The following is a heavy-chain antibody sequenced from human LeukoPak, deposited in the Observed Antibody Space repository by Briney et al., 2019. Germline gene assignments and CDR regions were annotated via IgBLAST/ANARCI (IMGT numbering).Heavy chain of an antibody. CDR2: INPNSGGT. Sequence: ASVKVSCEASGYTFTGYYMHWVRQAPGQGLEWMGWINPNSGGTNYAQKFQGRVTMTRDTSISTAYMELSRLRSDDTAVYYCARDLATLSYYYYMDAWGKGTMVTVSS. CDR3: ARDLATLSYYYYMDA. CDR1: GYTFTGYY. J-gene: IGHJ6*03. D-gene: IGHD5-24*01. V-gene: IGHV1-2*02.